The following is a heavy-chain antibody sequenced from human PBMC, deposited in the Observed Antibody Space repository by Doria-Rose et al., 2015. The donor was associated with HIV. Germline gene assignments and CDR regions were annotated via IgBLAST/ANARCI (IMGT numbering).Heavy chain of an antibody. Sequence: QESGPVLVKPTETLTLTCTVFGVSLSSPGMGVSWIRQPPGKALEWLANIFSDDERSYKTSLKSRLTISRCTSKGQVVLTMTDMDPVDTATYYCARIKSSRWYHKYYFDFWGQGTLVIVSA. V-gene: IGHV2-26*01. CDR3: ARIKSSRWYHKYYFDF. CDR1: GVSLSSPGMG. CDR2: IFSDDER. D-gene: IGHD6-13*01. J-gene: IGHJ4*02.